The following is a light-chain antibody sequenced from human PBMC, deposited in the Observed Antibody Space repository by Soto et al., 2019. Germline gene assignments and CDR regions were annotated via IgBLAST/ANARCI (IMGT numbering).Light chain of an antibody. CDR1: QSTSSW. CDR3: QLYKPYKT. CDR2: GAS. J-gene: IGKJ1*01. Sequence: DILMTQSPSTLSASVGETVTLTCRASQSTSSWVAWYQQRPGKPPKLVIYGASTLERGVPSRFSGSGSGTEFTLTIAGLQPDDFATYYCQLYKPYKTFGQGTRV. V-gene: IGKV1-5*03.